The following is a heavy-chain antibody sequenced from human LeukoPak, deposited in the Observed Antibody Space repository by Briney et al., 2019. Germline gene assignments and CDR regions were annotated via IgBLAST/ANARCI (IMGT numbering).Heavy chain of an antibody. CDR2: VGSGGSTI. V-gene: IGHV3-48*01. Sequence: GGSLRLSCAASGFPFSRYSMNWVRQAPGKGLEWVSYVGSGGSTIYYADAVKGRFTISRDNGKNSLYLQMNSLRAEDTAVYYCARAPVGATLVPRTYYFDYWGQGTLVTVSS. CDR3: ARAPVGATLVPRTYYFDY. J-gene: IGHJ4*02. CDR1: GFPFSRYS. D-gene: IGHD1-26*01.